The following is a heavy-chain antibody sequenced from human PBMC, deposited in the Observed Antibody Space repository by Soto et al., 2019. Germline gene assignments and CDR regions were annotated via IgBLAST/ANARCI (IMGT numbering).Heavy chain of an antibody. Sequence: SEILSLTCTVSGGSISSYYWSWIRQPPGKGLEWIGYIYYSGNTYYNSSLRSRVTLSVDTSKNQFSLRLSSVTAADTAVYYCARHGHWAPLDDWGQGTLVTVSS. CDR1: GGSISSYY. J-gene: IGHJ4*02. CDR2: IYYSGNT. V-gene: IGHV4-59*08. CDR3: ARHGHWAPLDD. D-gene: IGHD3-16*01.